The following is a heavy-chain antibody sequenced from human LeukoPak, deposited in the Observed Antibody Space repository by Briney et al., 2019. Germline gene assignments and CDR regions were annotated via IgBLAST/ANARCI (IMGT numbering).Heavy chain of an antibody. CDR3: AKSGYSSSWSNAAVYNWFDP. J-gene: IGHJ5*02. CDR1: GFTFSSYS. Sequence: GGSLRLSCAASGFTFSSYSMNWVRQAPGKGLEWVSYISSSSSTTYYADSVKGRFTISRDNSKNTLYLQMNSLRAEDTAVYYCAKSGYSSSWSNAAVYNWFDPWGQGTLVTVSS. V-gene: IGHV3-48*01. D-gene: IGHD6-13*01. CDR2: ISSSSSTT.